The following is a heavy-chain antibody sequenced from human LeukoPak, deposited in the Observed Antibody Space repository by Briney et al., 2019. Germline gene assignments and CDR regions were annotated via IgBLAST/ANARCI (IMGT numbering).Heavy chain of an antibody. CDR3: AKVISSSCGIGGY. D-gene: IGHD6-13*01. Sequence: PGGSLRLSCAASGFTFSSYAMSWVRQAPGKGLEWVSAIGASGSSTYYADSVKGQFTISRDNSKSTLYLQMNSLRAEDTAVYYCAKVISSSCGIGGYWGQGTLVTVSS. CDR2: IGASGSST. CDR1: GFTFSSYA. J-gene: IGHJ4*02. V-gene: IGHV3-23*01.